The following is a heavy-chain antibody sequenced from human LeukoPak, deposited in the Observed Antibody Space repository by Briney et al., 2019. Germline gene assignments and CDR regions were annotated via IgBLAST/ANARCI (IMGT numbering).Heavy chain of an antibody. Sequence: GVSLSRSCAASGFTFSIYGMSWVRQAPGQGLKWVSSITSSGDGTNYTDSLKGQCTISIDNYENMLYLQMNSLRVEDTAVYFYAKERPNSYGSNGDNYRRDGDYWGQETLVTVAS. CDR1: GFTFSIYG. V-gene: IGHV3-23*01. J-gene: IGHJ4*02. CDR2: ITSSGDGT. CDR3: AKERPNSYGSNGDNYRRDGDY. D-gene: IGHD4/OR15-4a*01.